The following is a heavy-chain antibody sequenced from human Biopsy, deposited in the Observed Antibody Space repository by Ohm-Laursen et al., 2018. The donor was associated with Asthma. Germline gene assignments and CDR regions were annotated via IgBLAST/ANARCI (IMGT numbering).Heavy chain of an antibody. V-gene: IGHV4-59*01. CDR1: GGSISSFY. J-gene: IGHJ5*02. CDR3: ARLADCSGGACYSYGWFDP. CDR2: VYWTGST. D-gene: IGHD2-15*01. Sequence: SETLSFTSSVYGGSISSFYWSRQRPCQELERVWMRYVYWTGSTNYNPSLKSRITMSVDTSTNRMFLELISVTPADTAVYYCARLADCSGGACYSYGWFDPWGQGTRVTVSS.